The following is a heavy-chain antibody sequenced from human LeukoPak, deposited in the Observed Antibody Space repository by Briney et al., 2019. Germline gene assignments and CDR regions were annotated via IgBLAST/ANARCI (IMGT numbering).Heavy chain of an antibody. J-gene: IGHJ3*02. CDR1: GFTFSSSA. CDR3: ARGWASSRRKAFDI. D-gene: IGHD3-16*01. V-gene: IGHV3-7*03. CDR2: VDQDGSEK. Sequence: GGSLRLSCAASGFTFSSSAMSWVRQVPGKGLEWVANVDQDGSEKYYVGSVKGRFTISRDNAKNSLYLQMNSLRVEDTAVYYCARGWASSRRKAFDIWGQGTMVTVSS.